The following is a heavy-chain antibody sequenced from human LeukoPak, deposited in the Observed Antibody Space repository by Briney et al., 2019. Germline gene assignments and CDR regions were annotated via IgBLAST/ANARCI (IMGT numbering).Heavy chain of an antibody. CDR3: ASRDHYYGSGSYLGVDY. CDR1: GGTFSSYA. Sequence: SVKVSCKASGGTFSSYAISWVRQAPGQGLEWMGGIIPIFGTANYAQKFQGRVTITADESTSTAYMELSSLRSEDTAVYFCASRDHYYGSGSYLGVDYWGQGTLVTVSS. D-gene: IGHD3-10*01. J-gene: IGHJ4*02. CDR2: IIPIFGTA. V-gene: IGHV1-69*13.